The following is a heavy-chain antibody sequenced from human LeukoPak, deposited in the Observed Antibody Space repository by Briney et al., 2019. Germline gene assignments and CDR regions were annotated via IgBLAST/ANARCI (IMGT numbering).Heavy chain of an antibody. V-gene: IGHV3-48*03. CDR1: GFIFSDYE. J-gene: IGHJ5*02. CDR3: AGDRPGTTYGFAH. Sequence: GGSLRLSCVASGFIFSDYEMNWVRQAPGKGLEYISYISGSGNTMNYADSVKGRFIISRDNAKNSLHLQMNSLRVEDTAFYYCAGDRPGTTYGFAHWGQGTPVSVSS. D-gene: IGHD1-14*01. CDR2: ISGSGNTM.